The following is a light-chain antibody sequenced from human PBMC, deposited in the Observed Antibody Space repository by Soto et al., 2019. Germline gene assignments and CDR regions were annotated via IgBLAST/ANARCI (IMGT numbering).Light chain of an antibody. CDR3: AAWDDSLSGVV. V-gene: IGLV1-47*02. Sequence: QSVLTQPPSASGTPGQRVTISCSGSSSNIGSNYVYWYQQLPGTAPKLLIYSNNQRPSAVPDRFSGSKSGTSASLAISGLRSAEEADYYCAAWDDSLSGVVFGGGTKLTVL. CDR2: SNN. J-gene: IGLJ2*01. CDR1: SSNIGSNY.